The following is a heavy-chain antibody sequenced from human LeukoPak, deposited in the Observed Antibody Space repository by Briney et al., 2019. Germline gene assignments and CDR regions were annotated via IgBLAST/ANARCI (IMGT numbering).Heavy chain of an antibody. CDR1: GFTFSSYS. CDR3: ATYSTIEASDH. V-gene: IGHV3-48*04. J-gene: IGHJ4*02. Sequence: GGSLRLSCAASGFTFSSYSMSWVRQAPGKGLEWVSYISGSSSTIYDADSVKGRFTISRDNAKNSLYLQMNSLRAEDTAVYYCATYSTIEASDHWGQGTLVTVSS. CDR2: ISGSSSTI. D-gene: IGHD2-2*01.